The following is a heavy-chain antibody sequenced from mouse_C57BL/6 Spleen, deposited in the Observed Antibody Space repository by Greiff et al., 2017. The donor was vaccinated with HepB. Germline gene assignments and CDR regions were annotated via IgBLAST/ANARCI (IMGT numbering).Heavy chain of an antibody. CDR1: GYTFTSYW. Sequence: VQLQQSGAELVKPGASVTLSCKASGYTFTSYWMHWVKQRPGQGLEWIGMIHPNSGSTNYNEKFKSKATLTVDKSSSTAYMQLSSLTSEDAAVYCCARSGAALDYWGQGTSVTVSS. V-gene: IGHV1-64*01. J-gene: IGHJ4*01. CDR2: IHPNSGST. CDR3: ARSGAALDY.